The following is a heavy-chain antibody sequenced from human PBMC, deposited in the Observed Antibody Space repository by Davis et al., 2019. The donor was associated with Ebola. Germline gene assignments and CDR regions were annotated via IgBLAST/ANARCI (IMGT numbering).Heavy chain of an antibody. D-gene: IGHD3-10*01. CDR3: ARRAGFQYYYGMDV. J-gene: IGHJ6*04. Sequence: MPSETLSLTCTVSGGSIDSGGYYWSWIRQRPGKGLEWIGYIFYSGSTYYNPSLKSRVTISVDTSKNHFSLSLRSVTAAETAVYYCARRAGFQYYYGMDVWGKGTTVTVSS. CDR2: IFYSGST. CDR1: GGSIDSGGYY. V-gene: IGHV4-31*03.